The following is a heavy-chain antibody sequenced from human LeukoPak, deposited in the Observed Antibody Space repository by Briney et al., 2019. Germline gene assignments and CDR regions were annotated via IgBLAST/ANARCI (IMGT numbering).Heavy chain of an antibody. D-gene: IGHD2/OR15-2a*01. Sequence: SEPLSLTCVVSGGSISSRNWWSWVRQSPGKGLEWIADIYHGGTTNYSPSLKRPVTLSIDKSKNQFSLNLPSVTAADTAVYYCARVSTLGSAFDLWGPGTMVTVSS. J-gene: IGHJ3*01. CDR3: ARVSTLGSAFDL. V-gene: IGHV4-4*02. CDR1: GGSISSRNW. CDR2: IYHGGTT.